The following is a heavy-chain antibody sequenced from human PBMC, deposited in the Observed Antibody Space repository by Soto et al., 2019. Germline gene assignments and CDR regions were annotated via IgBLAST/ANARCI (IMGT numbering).Heavy chain of an antibody. CDR3: AGSVMGAAVAGTVAAFDI. V-gene: IGHV4-34*01. J-gene: IGHJ3*02. Sequence: SETLSLTCAVYGGSFSGYYWSWIRQPPGKGLEWIGEINHSGSTNYNPSLKSRVTISVDTSKNQFSLKLSSVTAADTAVYYCAGSVMGAAVAGTVAAFDIWGQGTMVTVSS. CDR2: INHSGST. CDR1: GGSFSGYY. D-gene: IGHD6-19*01.